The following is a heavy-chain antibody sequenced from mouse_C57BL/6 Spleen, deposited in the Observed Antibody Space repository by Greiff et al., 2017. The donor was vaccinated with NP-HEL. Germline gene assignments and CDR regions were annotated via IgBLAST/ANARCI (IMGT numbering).Heavy chain of an antibody. V-gene: IGHV1-53*01. J-gene: IGHJ2*01. CDR1: GYTFTSYW. CDR2: INPSTGGP. D-gene: IGHD2-4*01. CDR3: ARAGLRLHFDY. Sequence: QVQLQQPGTELVKPGASVTLSCKASGYTFTSYWMHWVKQRPGQGLEWIGTINPSTGGPNYNEKFKRKATLTVDTSSSTAYMQLSSLTSADAAVYYCARAGLRLHFDYWGQGTTLTVAS.